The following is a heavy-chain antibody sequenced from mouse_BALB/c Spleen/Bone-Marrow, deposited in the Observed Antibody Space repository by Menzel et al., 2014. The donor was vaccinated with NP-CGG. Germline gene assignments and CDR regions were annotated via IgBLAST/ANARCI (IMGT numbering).Heavy chain of an antibody. D-gene: IGHD1-1*01. CDR1: GFTFSDYG. Sequence: EVQVVESGGGLVQPGGSRKLSCAASGFTFSDYGMAWVRQAPGKGPEWVAFISNLAYSIYYTDTVTGRFTISRENAKNTPYLEMSSLRSEDTAMYYCARALAYGSSFDYWGQGTTLTVSS. J-gene: IGHJ2*01. V-gene: IGHV5-15*02. CDR2: ISNLAYSI. CDR3: ARALAYGSSFDY.